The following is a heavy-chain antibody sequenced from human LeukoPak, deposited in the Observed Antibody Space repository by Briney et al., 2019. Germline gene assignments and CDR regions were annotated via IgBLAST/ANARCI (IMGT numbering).Heavy chain of an antibody. D-gene: IGHD6-19*01. CDR1: GYTFTSYG. V-gene: IGHV1-18*01. J-gene: IGHJ5*02. CDR2: ISAYNGNT. Sequence: ASVKVSCKASGYTFTSYGISWVRQAPGQGLEWMGWISAYNGNTNYAQKLQGRVTMTTDTSTSTAYMELRSLRSDDTAVYYCAKDGSAYSSGWYKANWFDPWGQGTLVTVSS. CDR3: AKDGSAYSSGWYKANWFDP.